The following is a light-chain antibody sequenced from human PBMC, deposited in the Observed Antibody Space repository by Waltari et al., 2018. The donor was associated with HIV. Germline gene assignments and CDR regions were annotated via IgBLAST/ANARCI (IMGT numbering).Light chain of an antibody. CDR1: SSAVGGYNY. Sequence: QSALTQPRSMSGSPGQSVTISCTGTSSAVGGYNYVSWYQQHPGKAPKLMIFDVNQRPSGVPDRFSGSKSGNTASLTISGLQAEDEADYYCCSYADKYTWVFGGGTKLAVL. J-gene: IGLJ3*02. CDR2: DVN. V-gene: IGLV2-11*01. CDR3: CSYADKYTWV.